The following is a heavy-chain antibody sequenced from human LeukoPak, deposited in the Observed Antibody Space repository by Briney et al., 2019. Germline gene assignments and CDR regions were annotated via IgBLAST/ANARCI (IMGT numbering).Heavy chain of an antibody. D-gene: IGHD6-19*01. J-gene: IGHJ4*02. V-gene: IGHV3-30*18. Sequence: GGSLRLSCAASGFTFSSYGMHWVRQAPGKGLEWVAVISCDGSNKYYADSVKGRFTISRDNSKNTLYLQMNSLRAEDTAVYYCAKDHSGWYPQTGFDYWGQGTLVTVSS. CDR2: ISCDGSNK. CDR3: AKDHSGWYPQTGFDY. CDR1: GFTFSSYG.